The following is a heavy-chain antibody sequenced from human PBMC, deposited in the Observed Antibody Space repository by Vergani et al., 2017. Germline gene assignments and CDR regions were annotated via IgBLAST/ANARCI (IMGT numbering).Heavy chain of an antibody. CDR2: ISGSGGST. CDR1: GFTFSSYA. Sequence: EVQLLESGGGLVQPGGSLRLSCAASGFTFSSYAMSWVRQAPGKGLEWVSAISGSGGSTYYADSVKGRFTISRDNSKNTLYLQMNSLRAEDTAVYYGARALYKIYSSRTDGIDYWGQGTLVTVSS. D-gene: IGHD6-13*01. J-gene: IGHJ4*02. V-gene: IGHV3-23*01. CDR3: ARALYKIYSSRTDGIDY.